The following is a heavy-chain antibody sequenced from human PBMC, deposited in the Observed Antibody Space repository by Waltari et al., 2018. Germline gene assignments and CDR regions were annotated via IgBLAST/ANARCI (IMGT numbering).Heavy chain of an antibody. Sequence: QVQLQQWGAGLLKPSETLSLTCAVYGGSFSGYYWSWIRQPPGKGLEWIGEIDRSGSTNDNPSLKSRVTISVDTSKNQFSLKLSSVTAADTAVYYCAREWGVAAADYWGQGTLVTVSS. CDR1: GGSFSGYY. CDR3: AREWGVAAADY. CDR2: IDRSGST. V-gene: IGHV4-34*01. J-gene: IGHJ4*02. D-gene: IGHD6-13*01.